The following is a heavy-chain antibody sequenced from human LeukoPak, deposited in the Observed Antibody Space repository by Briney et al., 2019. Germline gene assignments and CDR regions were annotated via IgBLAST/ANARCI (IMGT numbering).Heavy chain of an antibody. CDR1: AFTFSSYS. Sequence: PGGSLRLSCAASAFTFSSYSMNWVRQAPGKGLEWASSISSSSSYIYYADSVKGRFTISRDNAKNSLYLQMNSLRAEDTAVYYCARDGYYDSSGYYLDYWGQGTLVTVSS. J-gene: IGHJ4*02. D-gene: IGHD3-22*01. CDR2: ISSSSSYI. CDR3: ARDGYYDSSGYYLDY. V-gene: IGHV3-21*01.